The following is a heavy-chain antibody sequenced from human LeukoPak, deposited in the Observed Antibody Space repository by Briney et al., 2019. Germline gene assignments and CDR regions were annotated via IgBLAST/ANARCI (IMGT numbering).Heavy chain of an antibody. CDR2: IYYSGST. J-gene: IGHJ6*03. D-gene: IGHD1-1*01. Sequence: SETLSLTCTVSGGSISSYYWSWIRQPPGKGLEWIGYIYYSGSTNYNPSLKSRVTISVDTSKNQFSLKLSSVTAADTAVYYCARDLGGTNYYYHVDVWGKGITVTVSS. CDR3: ARDLGGTNYYYHVDV. CDR1: GGSISSYY. V-gene: IGHV4-59*01.